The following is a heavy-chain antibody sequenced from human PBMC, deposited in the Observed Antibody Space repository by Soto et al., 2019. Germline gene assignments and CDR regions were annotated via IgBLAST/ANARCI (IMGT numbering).Heavy chain of an antibody. D-gene: IGHD3-10*01. CDR3: AKVMVRGVHALYYYYYMDG. Sequence: PGGSLRLSCAASGFTFSSYAMSWVRQAPGKGLEWVSAISGSGGSTYYADSVKGRFTISRDNSKNTLYLQMNSLRAEDTAVYYCAKVMVRGVHALYYYYYMDGWGKGITVTVAS. J-gene: IGHJ6*03. CDR1: GFTFSSYA. CDR2: ISGSGGST. V-gene: IGHV3-23*01.